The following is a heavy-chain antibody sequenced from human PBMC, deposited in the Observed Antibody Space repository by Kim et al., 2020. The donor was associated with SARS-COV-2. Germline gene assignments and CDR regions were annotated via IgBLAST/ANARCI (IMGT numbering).Heavy chain of an antibody. Sequence: GGSLRLSCAASGFTFSSYSMNWVRQAPGKGLEWVSSISSSSSYIYYADSVKGRFTISRDNAKNSLYLQMNSLRAEDTAVYYCARGLLPPRYCSGGSCRTIQRYYYGMDVWGQGTTVTVSS. CDR3: ARGLLPPRYCSGGSCRTIQRYYYGMDV. V-gene: IGHV3-21*01. D-gene: IGHD2-15*01. CDR1: GFTFSSYS. J-gene: IGHJ6*02. CDR2: ISSSSSYI.